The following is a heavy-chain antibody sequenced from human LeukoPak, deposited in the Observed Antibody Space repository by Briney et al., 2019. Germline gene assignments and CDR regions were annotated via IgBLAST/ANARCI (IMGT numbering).Heavy chain of an antibody. CDR2: IKHDGSEK. CDR1: GFTFSTYW. Sequence: PGGSLRLSCAASGFTFSTYWMTWVRQAPGKGLEWVANIKHDGSEKYYVDSLKGRFTISRDNAKNSLYLQINSLRAEDTAVYYCAGTGLPYAMDVWGQGTTVTVSS. CDR3: AGTGLPYAMDV. J-gene: IGHJ6*02. D-gene: IGHD3/OR15-3a*01. V-gene: IGHV3-7*01.